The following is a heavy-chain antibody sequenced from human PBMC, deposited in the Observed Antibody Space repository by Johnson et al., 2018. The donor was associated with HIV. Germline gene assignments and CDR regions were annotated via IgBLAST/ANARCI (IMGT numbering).Heavy chain of an antibody. V-gene: IGHV3-30*03. CDR1: GSTFRSYG. CDR3: TTDRVGSGSYYPFRQYAFDI. J-gene: IGHJ3*02. D-gene: IGHD1-26*01. CDR2: ISYEGSNK. Sequence: VQLVESGGGVVQPGRSLRLSCAASGSTFRSYGMHWVRQAPGKGLERVAVISYEGSNKYYADSVKGRFTISRPNSKNTLYLQMNSLKTEDTAVYYCTTDRVGSGSYYPFRQYAFDIWGQGTMVTVSS.